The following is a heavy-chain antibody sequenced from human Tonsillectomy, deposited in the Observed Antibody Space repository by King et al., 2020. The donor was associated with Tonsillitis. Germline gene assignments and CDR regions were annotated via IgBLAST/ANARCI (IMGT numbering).Heavy chain of an antibody. CDR3: AKDPGWGVANDY. Sequence: VQLVESGGGVVQPGRSLRLSCAASGFIFSAYGMHWVRQAPGKGLEWVAVISHDGSNKYYADPVKGRFTISRDNSKNTLYLQVNSLRPEDTAVYYCAKDPGWGVANDYWGLGTLVTVSS. D-gene: IGHD3-16*01. V-gene: IGHV3-30*18. CDR2: ISHDGSNK. CDR1: GFIFSAYG. J-gene: IGHJ4*02.